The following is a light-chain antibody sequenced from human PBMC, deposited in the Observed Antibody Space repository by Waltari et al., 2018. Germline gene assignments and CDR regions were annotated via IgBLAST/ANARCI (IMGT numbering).Light chain of an antibody. J-gene: IGLJ3*02. Sequence: QSVLSQPPSVSGAPGQRVTISCAGSSSNTGAGSGVHWYQHLPGTAPKLPIHANNNRPSGVPARFSGSKSGTSASLAITGLQAEDEADYYCLSYDNRLTGWVFGGGTKVTVL. V-gene: IGLV1-40*01. CDR3: LSYDNRLTGWV. CDR1: SSNTGAGSG. CDR2: ANN.